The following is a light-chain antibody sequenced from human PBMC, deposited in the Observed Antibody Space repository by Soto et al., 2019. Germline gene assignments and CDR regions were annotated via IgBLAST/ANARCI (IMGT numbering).Light chain of an antibody. J-gene: IGKJ4*01. CDR2: GAS. CDR3: QQYNNWPPLT. V-gene: IGKV3-15*01. Sequence: EIVLTQSPGTLSLSPGERATLSCRASQSVSSSYLAWYQQKPGQAPRLLIYGASTRATAIPARFSGSGSGTEFTLTISSLQSEDFAVYYCQQYNNWPPLTFGGGTKVEIK. CDR1: QSVSSSY.